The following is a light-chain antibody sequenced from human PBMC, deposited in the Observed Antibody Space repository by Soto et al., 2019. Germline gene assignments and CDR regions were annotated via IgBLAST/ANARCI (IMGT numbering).Light chain of an antibody. Sequence: VLTQSPGTLSLSPGERATLSCRASQSVSNNYLAWYQQKPGQAPRLLIYAASNRATGIPDRFSGSGSGTDSTLTIRRLEPEDFAVYYCQQYGSSGTCGQGTKVDIK. J-gene: IGKJ1*01. CDR2: AAS. CDR3: QQYGSSGT. CDR1: QSVSNNY. V-gene: IGKV3-20*01.